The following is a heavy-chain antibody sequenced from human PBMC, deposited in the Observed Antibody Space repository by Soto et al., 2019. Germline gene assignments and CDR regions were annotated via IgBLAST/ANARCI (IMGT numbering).Heavy chain of an antibody. Sequence: QVQLVQSGAEVREPGASVKVSCKASGYSFTSLDINWVRQTAGQGLEWMGWMEPSTGRTGYAQKFQGRVTMTRDPSQNTAYMELTTLTSDDTAFYYCARGVSAGVDYWGQATLVTVSS. CDR1: GYSFTSLD. V-gene: IGHV1-8*01. J-gene: IGHJ4*02. D-gene: IGHD1-26*01. CDR3: ARGVSAGVDY. CDR2: MEPSTGRT.